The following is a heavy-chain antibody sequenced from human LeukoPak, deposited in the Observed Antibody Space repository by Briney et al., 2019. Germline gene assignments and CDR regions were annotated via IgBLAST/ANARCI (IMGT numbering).Heavy chain of an antibody. Sequence: GGSLRLYCAASGFTVSSYEMNWVRQAPGKGLRWVSFISSSGSTIHYADFVKGRFTISRDNAKSSVYLQMNSLRAEDTAVYYCARDSGSYSDWGQGTLVTVSS. CDR1: GFTVSSYE. CDR2: ISSSGSTI. V-gene: IGHV3-48*03. D-gene: IGHD1-26*01. CDR3: ARDSGSYSD. J-gene: IGHJ4*02.